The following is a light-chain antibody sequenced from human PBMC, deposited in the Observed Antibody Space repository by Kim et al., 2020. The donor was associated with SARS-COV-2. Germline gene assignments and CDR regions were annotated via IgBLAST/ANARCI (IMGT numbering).Light chain of an antibody. CDR2: QDT. V-gene: IGLV3-1*01. J-gene: IGLJ2*01. CDR1: KLGDKY. Sequence: SYELTHPPSVSVSPGQTASITCSGDKLGDKYACWYQQKPGQSPVLVIYQDTKRPSGIPERFSGSNSGNTATLNISGTQAMDEADYYCQAWDSSTVVFGGGTQLTVL. CDR3: QAWDSSTVV.